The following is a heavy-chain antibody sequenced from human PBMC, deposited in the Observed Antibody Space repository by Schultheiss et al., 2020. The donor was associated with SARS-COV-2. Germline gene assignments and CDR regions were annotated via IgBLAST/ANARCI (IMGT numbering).Heavy chain of an antibody. D-gene: IGHD3-3*01. CDR2: INGDGTDP. CDR3: ARDPKRVLRFLEWLSH. V-gene: IGHV3-74*01. Sequence: GGSLRLSCAASGFTFTNYAMHWVRQAPGKGLEWVSRINGDGTDPYYAGSVKGRFTISRDNAKNTLYLQMNSLRAEDTAVYYCARDPKRVLRFLEWLSHWGQGTLVTVSS. J-gene: IGHJ4*02. CDR1: GFTFTNYA.